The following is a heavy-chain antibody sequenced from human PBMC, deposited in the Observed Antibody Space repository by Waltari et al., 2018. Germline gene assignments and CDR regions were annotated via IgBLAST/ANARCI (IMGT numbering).Heavy chain of an antibody. D-gene: IGHD3-9*01. CDR1: GFTFSSYS. J-gene: IGHJ5*01. V-gene: IGHV3-48*04. CDR3: AVLRYFDWFNY. Sequence: EVQLVESGGGLVQPGGSLRLSCAASGFTFSSYSMNWVRQAPGKGLEWVSYISSSSSTIYYADSVKGRFTISRDNAKNSLYLQMNSLRAEDTAVYYCAVLRYFDWFNYWGQGTLVTVSS. CDR2: ISSSSSTI.